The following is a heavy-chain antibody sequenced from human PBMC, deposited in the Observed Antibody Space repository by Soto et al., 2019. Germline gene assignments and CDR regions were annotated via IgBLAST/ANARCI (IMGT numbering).Heavy chain of an antibody. CDR1: GFTFSSYE. V-gene: IGHV3-48*03. CDR2: ISSSGSTI. CDR3: ARVIRDYGGNSRIGGMCV. J-gene: IGHJ6*02. D-gene: IGHD4-17*01. Sequence: GGSLRLSCAASGFTFSSYEMNWVRQAPGKGLEWVSYISSSGSTIYYADSVKGRFTISRDNAKNSLYLQMNSLRAEDTAVYYCARVIRDYGGNSRIGGMCVWGQGT.